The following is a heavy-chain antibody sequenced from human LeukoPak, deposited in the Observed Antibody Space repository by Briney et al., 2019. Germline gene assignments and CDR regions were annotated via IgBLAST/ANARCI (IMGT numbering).Heavy chain of an antibody. V-gene: IGHV4-59*01. CDR2: IYYSGST. CDR3: ARDRHTYYYYYGMDV. D-gene: IGHD2-21*01. CDR1: GGSISSYY. Sequence: SETLSLTCTVSGGSISSYYWSWIRQPPGKGLEWIGHIYYSGSTNYNPSLKSRVTISVDTSKNQFSLKLSSVTAADTAVYYCARDRHTYYYYYGMDVWGQGTTVTVSS. J-gene: IGHJ6*02.